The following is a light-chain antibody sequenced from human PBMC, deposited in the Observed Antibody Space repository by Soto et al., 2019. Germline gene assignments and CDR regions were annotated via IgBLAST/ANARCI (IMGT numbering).Light chain of an antibody. CDR2: DVS. V-gene: IGLV2-14*04. Sequence: NETSSDVGGYNYVSWYQQHPGKAPKLMIYDVSNRPSGVSNRFSGSKSGNTASLTISGLQAEDEADYYCSSYTSSSTPLYVFGTGTKVTVL. CDR1: SSDVGGYNY. J-gene: IGLJ1*01. CDR3: SSYTSSSTPLYV.